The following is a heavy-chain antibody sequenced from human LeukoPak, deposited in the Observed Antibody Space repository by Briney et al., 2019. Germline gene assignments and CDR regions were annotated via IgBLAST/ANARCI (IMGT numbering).Heavy chain of an antibody. CDR3: ARRTTVTTYYYYYYMDV. V-gene: IGHV3-48*03. Sequence: GGSLRLSCAASGFTFSSYEMNWVRQAPGKGLEWVSYISSSGSTIYYADSVKGRFTISRGNAKNSLYLQMNSLRAEDTAVYYCARRTTVTTYYYYYYMDVWGKGTTVTISS. J-gene: IGHJ6*03. D-gene: IGHD4-17*01. CDR1: GFTFSSYE. CDR2: ISSSGSTI.